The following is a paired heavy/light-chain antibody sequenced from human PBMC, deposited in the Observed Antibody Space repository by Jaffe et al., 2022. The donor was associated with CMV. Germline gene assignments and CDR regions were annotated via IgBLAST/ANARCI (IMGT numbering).Light chain of an antibody. J-gene: IGKJ1*01. CDR2: RVS. CDR3: MQGTHWPPWT. V-gene: IGKV2-30*02. CDR1: QSLVHSDGSNH. Sequence: DVVMTQSPLSLPVTLGQPASISCRSSQSLVHSDGSNHLNWFQQRPGQSPRRLIYRVSNRDSGVPDRFSGSGSGTDFTLKISRVEAEDVGVYYCMQGTHWPPWTFGQGTKVEIK.
Heavy chain of an antibody. CDR3: AKGLWLDD. CDR1: GFTFTSYD. J-gene: IGHJ5*02. Sequence: VQLVQSGGGLIQPGGSLRLSCAASGFTFTSYDMSWVRQAPGKGLEWVSGISRSGDTTYNADSVKGRFTISRDNSKDTLYLQMNSLRAEDTAVYYCAKGLWLDDWGQGTLVTVSS. CDR2: ISRSGDTT. D-gene: IGHD5-12*01. V-gene: IGHV3-23*04.